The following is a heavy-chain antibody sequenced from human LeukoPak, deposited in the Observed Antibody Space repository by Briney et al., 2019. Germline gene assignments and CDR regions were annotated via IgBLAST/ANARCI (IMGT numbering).Heavy chain of an antibody. CDR1: GFTFSNYA. D-gene: IGHD6-6*01. Sequence: PGGSLRLSCAASGFTFSNYAFHWVRQAPGKGLEYVSVISSNGGSTYYATSVKGRFTISRDNSENTLFLHMGSLRVEDMAAYYCARGTAARREESYCYSYMDVWGKGTTVTVSS. CDR3: ARGTAARREESYCYSYMDV. V-gene: IGHV3-64*01. J-gene: IGHJ6*03. CDR2: ISSNGGST.